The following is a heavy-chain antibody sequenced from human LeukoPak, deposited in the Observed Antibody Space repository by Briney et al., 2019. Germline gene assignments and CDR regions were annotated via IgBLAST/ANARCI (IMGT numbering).Heavy chain of an antibody. CDR2: ISPYNGNT. Sequence: GASVKVSCKASGYTFRSYGINWVRQAPGQGLEWMGWISPYNGNTNYAQKFQGRVTVTTDTSTNTVYMELRSLRSDDTAVYYCTRDKDQITLIIVPDALEIWGQGTRVTVSS. D-gene: IGHD3-22*01. J-gene: IGHJ3*02. CDR1: GYTFRSYG. V-gene: IGHV1-18*01. CDR3: TRDKDQITLIIVPDALEI.